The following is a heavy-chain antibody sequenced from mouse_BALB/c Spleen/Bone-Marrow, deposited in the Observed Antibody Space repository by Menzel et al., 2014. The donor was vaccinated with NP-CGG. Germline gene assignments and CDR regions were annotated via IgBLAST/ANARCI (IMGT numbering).Heavy chain of an antibody. CDR3: ASYDYDVRYFDV. CDR2: INPSSGYT. V-gene: IGHV1-4*01. Sequence: QVQLQQPGAELARPGASVKMSCKASGYTFTSYTMHWVKQRPGQGLEWIGYINPSSGYTNYNQKFKDKATLTADKSSSTAYMQQSSLASEESAVYCCASYDYDVRYFDVWGEGTTVTASS. CDR1: GYTFTSYT. D-gene: IGHD2-4*01. J-gene: IGHJ1*01.